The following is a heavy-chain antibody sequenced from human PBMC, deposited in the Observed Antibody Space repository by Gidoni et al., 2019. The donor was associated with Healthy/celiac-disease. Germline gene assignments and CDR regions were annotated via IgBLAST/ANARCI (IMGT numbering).Heavy chain of an antibody. CDR3: ARTTAPAGSGDY. J-gene: IGHJ4*02. V-gene: IGHV4-38-2*01. Sequence: QVQLHESGPGLVKPSETLSLTCAVSGYSISSGYYWGWFRQPPGKGLELIGNIYHSGSTYYNPSLKSRVTISVDTSKSQFSLKLSSVTAADTAVYYCARTTAPAGSGDYWGQGTLITVSS. CDR2: IYHSGST. CDR1: GYSISSGYY. D-gene: IGHD4-4*01.